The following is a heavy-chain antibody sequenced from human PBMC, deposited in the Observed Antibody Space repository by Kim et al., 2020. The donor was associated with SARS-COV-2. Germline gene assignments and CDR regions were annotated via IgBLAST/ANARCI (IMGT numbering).Heavy chain of an antibody. CDR2: INPNSGGT. Sequence: ALVKVSCKTSGNTFTGYYMHWVRQAPGQGLEWMGWINPNSGGTEYAQKFQGRVTMTRDTSISTAYMELSRLRSDDTAVYYCATDHCTSSSCYENHYYGMDVWGQGTTVTVSS. CDR1: GNTFTGYY. D-gene: IGHD2-2*01. V-gene: IGHV1-2*02. CDR3: ATDHCTSSSCYENHYYGMDV. J-gene: IGHJ6*02.